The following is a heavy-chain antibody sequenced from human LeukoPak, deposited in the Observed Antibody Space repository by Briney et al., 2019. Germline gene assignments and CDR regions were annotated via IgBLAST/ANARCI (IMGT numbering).Heavy chain of an antibody. CDR3: AREYDSRARFDS. J-gene: IGHJ4*02. CDR2: IRSGGDYI. CDR1: GDGFTRHT. D-gene: IGHD3-22*01. V-gene: IGHV3-21*05. Sequence: PGGSLRLSCAGSGDGFTRHTMNWVRRAPGKGLEWISYIRSGGDYIYYADSVKGRFTISRDNARTSVYLQMNSLRVEDTVIYYCAREYDSRARFDSWGPGTLVTVSS.